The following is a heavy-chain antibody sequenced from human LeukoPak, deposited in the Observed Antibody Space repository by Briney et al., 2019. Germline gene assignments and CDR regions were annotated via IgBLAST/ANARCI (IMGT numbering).Heavy chain of an antibody. D-gene: IGHD4-17*01. CDR3: ARGYGDFRVEGRYFHS. CDR1: DGSITNYD. Sequence: SETLSLTCTVSDGSITNYDWSWVRQPPGKGLEFIGHVHYSGTTNYNPSLRSRVTISIDTSKRHFFLKLKSVTAADTAVYYCARGYGDFRVEGRYFHSWGQGTLVTVSS. J-gene: IGHJ4*02. V-gene: IGHV4-59*01. CDR2: VHYSGTT.